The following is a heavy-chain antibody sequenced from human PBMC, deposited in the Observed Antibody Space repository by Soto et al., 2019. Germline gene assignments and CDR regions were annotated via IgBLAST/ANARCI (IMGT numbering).Heavy chain of an antibody. D-gene: IGHD6-13*01. J-gene: IGHJ6*02. CDR1: GFSTSDYY. Sequence: QVQLVESGGGLVQPGGSLRLSCAVSGFSTSDYYMSWIRQAPGKGLECISYITGSGDTIYNADSVRGRFTVSRDNSSNSLYQQKNRLSVHDTGVNYWATDRSGSSYGRGYHYYGLDVWGQGTTVTVSS. CDR2: ITGSGDTI. V-gene: IGHV3-11*01. CDR3: ATDRSGSSYGRGYHYYGLDV.